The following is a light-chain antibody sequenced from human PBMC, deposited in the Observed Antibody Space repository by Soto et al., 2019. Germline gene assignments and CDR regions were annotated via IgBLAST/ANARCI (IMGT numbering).Light chain of an antibody. CDR1: QSVSSSY. CDR2: GAS. Sequence: EIVLTQSPGTLSLSPGERATLSCRASQSVSSSYLAWYQQKPGQAPSLLIYGASTRAIGIPARFSGSGSGTDFTLTISRLEPEDFAVYYCQHYVTSLTTFGQGTKVDIK. J-gene: IGKJ1*01. CDR3: QHYVTSLTT. V-gene: IGKV3-20*01.